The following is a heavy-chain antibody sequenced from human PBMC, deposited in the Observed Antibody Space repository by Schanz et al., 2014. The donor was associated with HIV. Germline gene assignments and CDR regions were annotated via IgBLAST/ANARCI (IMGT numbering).Heavy chain of an antibody. CDR3: AKDRNYYDSRFLGKGNYYYYYGLDV. Sequence: QVQLAESGGGVVRPGRSLRLSCAASGFTFDSFGMHWVRQAPGKGLEWVAVIPYDGRNKNQAPSVKGRFTVSRDNAKNTVYLQMKSLRVEDTAVYYCAKDRNYYDSRFLGKGNYYYYYGLDVWGLGTTVTVSS. CDR2: IPYDGRNK. J-gene: IGHJ6*02. V-gene: IGHV3-30*18. CDR1: GFTFDSFG. D-gene: IGHD3-22*01.